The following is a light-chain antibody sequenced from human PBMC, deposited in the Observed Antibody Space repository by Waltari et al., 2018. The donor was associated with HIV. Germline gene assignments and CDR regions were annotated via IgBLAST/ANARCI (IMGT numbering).Light chain of an antibody. CDR2: ATN. V-gene: IGLV3-19*01. Sequence: SSELTQDPAVSVALGQTVKITCQGESLRNYFASWYQQKPGQAPLLVIYATNDRPSGIPERFSGSKSDDTASLTITGAQAEDEADYYCHSRDNSGKRSVFGPGTKVTVL. CDR3: HSRDNSGKRSV. J-gene: IGLJ1*01. CDR1: SLRNYF.